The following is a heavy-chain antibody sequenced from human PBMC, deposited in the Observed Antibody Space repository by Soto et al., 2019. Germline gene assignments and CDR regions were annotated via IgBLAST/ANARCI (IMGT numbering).Heavy chain of an antibody. J-gene: IGHJ4*02. V-gene: IGHV3-30*18. Sequence: QVQLVESGGGVVRPGRSLRLSCVASGFTFRDYGMHWVRQALGKGLEWVAGISHHGLKEHYADSVKGRFTISRDNSKKTVYLQLNSLRGDDTAVYYCAKDWVGGSNKYYFEYWGQGTLVTVSS. CDR3: AKDWVGGSNKYYFEY. D-gene: IGHD1-26*01. CDR1: GFTFRDYG. CDR2: ISHHGLKE.